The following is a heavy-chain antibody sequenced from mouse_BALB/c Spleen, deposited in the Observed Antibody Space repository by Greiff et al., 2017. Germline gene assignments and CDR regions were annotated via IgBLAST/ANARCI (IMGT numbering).Heavy chain of an antibody. J-gene: IGHJ1*01. CDR1: GYTFTDYE. D-gene: IGHD2-2*01. CDR3: TRRGYYWYFDV. V-gene: IGHV1-15*01. CDR2: IDPETGGT. Sequence: VQLQQSGAELVRPGASVTLSCKASGYTFTDYEMHWVKQTPVHGLEWIGAIDPETGGTAYNQKFKGKATLTADKSSSTAYMELRSLTSEDSAVYYCTRRGYYWYFDVWGAGTTVTVSS.